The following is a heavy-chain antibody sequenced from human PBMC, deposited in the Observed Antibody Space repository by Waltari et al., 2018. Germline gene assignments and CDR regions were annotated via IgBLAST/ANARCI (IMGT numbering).Heavy chain of an antibody. CDR2: FSDESIT. CDR1: GGSISSTSYY. V-gene: IGHV4-39*01. Sequence: QLQLQESGPGLVKPSETLSLTCSVSGGSISSTSYYWGWIRQPPGKGLEWIGCFSDESITYYNPSLKSRITISVDTSKNQFSLQLRSVTAADTAIYYCARPGRVGGGSLMGLDYWGQGTLVTVSS. CDR3: ARPGRVGGGSLMGLDY. J-gene: IGHJ4*02. D-gene: IGHD2-15*01.